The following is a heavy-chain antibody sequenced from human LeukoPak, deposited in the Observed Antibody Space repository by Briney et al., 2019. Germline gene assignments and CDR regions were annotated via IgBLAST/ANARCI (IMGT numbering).Heavy chain of an antibody. CDR1: GFTFDDYA. CDR3: AKSAAAGYYFDY. J-gene: IGHJ4*02. CDR2: ISWNSGSI. Sequence: PGGSLRLSCAASGFTFDDYAVHWVRHAPGKGLEWVSGISWNSGSIGYADSVKGRFTISRDNAKNSLYLQMNSLRAEDMALYYCAKSAAAGYYFDYWGQGTLVTVSS. V-gene: IGHV3-9*03. D-gene: IGHD6-13*01.